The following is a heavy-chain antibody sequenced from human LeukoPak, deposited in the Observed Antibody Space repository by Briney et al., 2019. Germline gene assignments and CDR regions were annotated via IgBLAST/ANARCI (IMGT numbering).Heavy chain of an antibody. V-gene: IGHV3-21*01. CDR3: ARDLPGIAAAGLDAFDI. Sequence: GGSLRLSCAASGFTFSSYSMNWVRQAPGKGLEWVSSISSSSSYIYYADSVKGRFTISRDNAKNSLYLQMNSLRAEDTAVYYCARDLPGIAAAGLDAFDIWGQGTMVTVSS. D-gene: IGHD6-13*01. CDR2: ISSSSSYI. J-gene: IGHJ3*02. CDR1: GFTFSSYS.